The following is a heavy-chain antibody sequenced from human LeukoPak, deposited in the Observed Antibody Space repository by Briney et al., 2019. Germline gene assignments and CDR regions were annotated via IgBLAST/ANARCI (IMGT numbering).Heavy chain of an antibody. D-gene: IGHD3-22*01. Sequence: GESLKISCKGSGYSFTSYWIGWVRQMPGKGLEWMGIIYPGDSDTRYSPSFQGQVTISADKSISTAYLRWSSLQASDSAMYYCASTGDSSGYYSWFDSWGQGTLVTVSS. V-gene: IGHV5-51*01. CDR2: IYPGDSDT. J-gene: IGHJ5*01. CDR1: GYSFTSYW. CDR3: ASTGDSSGYYSWFDS.